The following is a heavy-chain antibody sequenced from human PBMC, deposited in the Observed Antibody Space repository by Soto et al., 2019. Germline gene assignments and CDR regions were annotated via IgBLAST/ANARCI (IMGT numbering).Heavy chain of an antibody. D-gene: IGHD5-12*01. CDR2: ISGSGGST. Sequence: GGSLRLSCAASGFTFSGYAMSWVRQGPGKGLEWVSAISGSGGSTYYADSVKGRSTISRDNSKNTLYLQMNSLRAEDTAVYYCTTTGVFATNWGQGTLVTVSS. CDR3: TTTGVFATN. V-gene: IGHV3-23*01. J-gene: IGHJ4*02. CDR1: GFTFSGYA.